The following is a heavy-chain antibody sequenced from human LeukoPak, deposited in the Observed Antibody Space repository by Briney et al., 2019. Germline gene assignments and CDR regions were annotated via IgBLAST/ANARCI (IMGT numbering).Heavy chain of an antibody. CDR1: GFSFSDYY. CDR3: AKDRPTYGSGSPIDF. D-gene: IGHD3-10*01. CDR2: ISTSSSNT. J-gene: IGHJ4*02. V-gene: IGHV3-11*05. Sequence: PGGSLRLSCAASGFSFSDYYMSWIRQAPGKGLEWVSYISTSSSNTNYADSVKGRFTISRDNSRNTLYLQLNSLRAEDTALYFCAKDRPTYGSGSPIDFWGQGTLVTVSS.